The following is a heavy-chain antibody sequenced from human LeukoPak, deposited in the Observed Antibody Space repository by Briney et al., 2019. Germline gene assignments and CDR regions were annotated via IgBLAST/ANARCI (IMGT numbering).Heavy chain of an antibody. CDR2: INPNSGGT. CDR3: ARSVARLLWFGEGREDWFDP. J-gene: IGHJ5*02. D-gene: IGHD3-10*01. Sequence: ASVKVSCKASGYTFTGYYMHWVRQAPGQGLEWMGWINPNSGGTNYAQKFRGRVTMTRDTSISTAYMELSRLRSDDTAVYYCARSVARLLWFGEGREDWFDPWGQGALVTVSS. CDR1: GYTFTGYY. V-gene: IGHV1-2*02.